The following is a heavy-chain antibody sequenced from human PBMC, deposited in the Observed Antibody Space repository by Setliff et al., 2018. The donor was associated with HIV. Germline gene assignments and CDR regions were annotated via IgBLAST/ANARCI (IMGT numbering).Heavy chain of an antibody. Sequence: SETLSLTCSISGGSISNYYWVWIRQSPGKGLEWIGHIHYGGGTYYNPSLESRVSISRDTSKNQFSLNLRDVTAGDTALYYCARAVIRREDRGMWTKLWSAPNHMDVWGKGITVTAP. CDR3: ARAVIRREDRGMWTKLWSAPNHMDV. J-gene: IGHJ6*03. D-gene: IGHD3-10*01. CDR1: GGSISNYY. V-gene: IGHV4-59*01. CDR2: IHYGGGT.